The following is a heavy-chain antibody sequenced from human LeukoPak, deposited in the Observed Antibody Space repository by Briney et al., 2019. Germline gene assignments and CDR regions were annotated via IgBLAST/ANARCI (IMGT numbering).Heavy chain of an antibody. V-gene: IGHV3-74*01. Sequence: LSGGPLRLSCAASGFTFSNYWVHWVRQAPGKGLVWVSHINNDGSGTSYADSVKGRFTISRDNAKNTLYLQMNSLRAEDTAVYYCARGASSAWYQNFDYWGQGTLVIVSS. CDR1: GFTFSNYW. J-gene: IGHJ4*02. CDR2: INNDGSGT. D-gene: IGHD6-19*01. CDR3: ARGASSAWYQNFDY.